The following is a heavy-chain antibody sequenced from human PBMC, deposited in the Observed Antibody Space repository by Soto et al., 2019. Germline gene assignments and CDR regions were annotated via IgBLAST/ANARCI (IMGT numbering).Heavy chain of an antibody. Sequence: GGSLRLSCAASGFTFSSYAMSWVRQAPGKGLEWVSAISGSGGSTYYADSVKGRFTISRDNSKNTLYLQMNSLRAEDTAVDYCAKTGHSSSSANDAFDIWGQGTMVTVS. CDR1: GFTFSSYA. J-gene: IGHJ3*02. V-gene: IGHV3-23*01. D-gene: IGHD6-6*01. CDR2: ISGSGGST. CDR3: AKTGHSSSSANDAFDI.